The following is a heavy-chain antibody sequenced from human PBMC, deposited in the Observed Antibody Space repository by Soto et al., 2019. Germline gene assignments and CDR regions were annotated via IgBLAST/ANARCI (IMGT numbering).Heavy chain of an antibody. J-gene: IGHJ4*02. CDR3: ARGLSLTLFDY. V-gene: IGHV4-31*03. D-gene: IGHD3-16*02. CDR1: GGSISSGGYY. Sequence: QVQLQESGPGLVKPSQTLSLTCTVSGGSISSGGYYWTWIRQYPGKGLEWIGYIYYSGSTFYNPSLKSRVSIALDTSKNQFSLNLCSVTAADTAVYSCARGLSLTLFDYWGQGTLGTVST. CDR2: IYYSGST.